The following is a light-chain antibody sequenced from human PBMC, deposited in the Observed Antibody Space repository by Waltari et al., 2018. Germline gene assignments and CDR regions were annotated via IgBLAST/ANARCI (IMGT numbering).Light chain of an antibody. J-gene: IGKJ2*01. CDR3: QQYEDVPYT. V-gene: IGKV1-33*01. CDR2: DVS. Sequence: DIQMTKSPSSLSASVGDRVTITCQASQDISSYLNWYQQRPGKAPKLLIYDVSNLESGVPSRFSGGGSGTDFSFTISSLQSEDIATYYCQQYEDVPYTFGQGTKLMIK. CDR1: QDISSY.